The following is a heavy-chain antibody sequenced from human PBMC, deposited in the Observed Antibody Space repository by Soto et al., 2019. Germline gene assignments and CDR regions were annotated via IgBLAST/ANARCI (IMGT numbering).Heavy chain of an antibody. CDR1: GSTFSSDD. Sequence: EVHLLEYGGGLVQPGGSLRLSCVVSGSTFSSDDTSWVRQAPGRGLEWVSGISDSGGSTYYADSVKGRFTISRDNAKNTLYLQMKSLRVEDTALYYCAKDGGWSLAVAGLFDYWGPGTQVTVSS. V-gene: IGHV3-23*01. D-gene: IGHD6-19*01. CDR2: ISDSGGST. J-gene: IGHJ4*02. CDR3: AKDGGWSLAVAGLFDY.